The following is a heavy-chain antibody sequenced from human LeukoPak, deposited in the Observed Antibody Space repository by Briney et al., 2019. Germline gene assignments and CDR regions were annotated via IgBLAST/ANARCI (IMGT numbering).Heavy chain of an antibody. CDR1: GYNFSPYW. Sequence: GGSLKLSCVASGYNFSPYWMSWVRQTPGKGLEWVASISNGGYATYYVDSVRGRFTISRDDAKNSLFLQMNGLGADDTAVYYCTRENYVPDSWGQGTLVTVSS. V-gene: IGHV3-7*03. CDR3: TRENYVPDS. J-gene: IGHJ5*02. CDR2: ISNGGYAT. D-gene: IGHD3-10*02.